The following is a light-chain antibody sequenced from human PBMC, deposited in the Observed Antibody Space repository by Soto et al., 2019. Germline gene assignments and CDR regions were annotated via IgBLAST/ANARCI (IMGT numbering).Light chain of an antibody. CDR1: QSLYSR. CDR3: QHYNKYPIT. Sequence: DIQMTQSPSTLSASVGDRVTITCRASQSLYSRLAWYQQKPGKGPKLVIYDASTLESGVPSRFSGSGSGTEFTLTISSLQPDDVASYYCQHYNKYPITFGGGTKV. V-gene: IGKV1-5*01. CDR2: DAS. J-gene: IGKJ4*01.